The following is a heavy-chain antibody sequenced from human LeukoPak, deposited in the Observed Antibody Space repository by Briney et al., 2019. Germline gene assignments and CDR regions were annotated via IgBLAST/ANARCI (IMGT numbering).Heavy chain of an antibody. J-gene: IGHJ4*02. Sequence: SETLSLTCTVSGGSISSYYWTWIRQTPGKGLEWMGYVYYTGSTNYNPSLKSRITISVDTSKNQFSLKLTSVTAADTAIYYCARSYRGYCSGGRCHSGYLDYWGQGSLVSVSA. CDR3: ARSYRGYCSGGRCHSGYLDY. CDR1: GGSISSYY. D-gene: IGHD2-15*01. V-gene: IGHV4-59*01. CDR2: VYYTGST.